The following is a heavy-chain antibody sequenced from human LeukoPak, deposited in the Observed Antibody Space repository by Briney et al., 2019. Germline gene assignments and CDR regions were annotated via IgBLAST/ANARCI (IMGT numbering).Heavy chain of an antibody. CDR3: ARVGGGNLGPFDN. J-gene: IGHJ4*02. CDR1: DDSIKNYF. V-gene: IGHV4-59*01. Sequence: SETLSLTCTVSDDSIKNYFWTWIRQSPGKGLEWIGYVFYSGSTSYNPSLRSRLTMSVDTSKSQFSLNLKSVTAADTAVYYCARVGGGNLGPFDNWGQGTLVTVSS. CDR2: VFYSGST. D-gene: IGHD2-15*01.